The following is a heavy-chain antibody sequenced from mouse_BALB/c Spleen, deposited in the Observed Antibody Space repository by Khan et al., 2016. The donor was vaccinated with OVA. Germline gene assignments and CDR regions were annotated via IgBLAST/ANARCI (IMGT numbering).Heavy chain of an antibody. CDR3: SRDYGSLYWYFDV. J-gene: IGHJ1*01. Sequence: EVQLVESGPGLVKPSQTVSLTCTVTGISITSGNYRWSWIRPFPGNKLEWIGNIYYSGTVTYNPSLTSRTTITRDTSKNHFFLEMNSLTAEDTATYYCSRDYGSLYWYFDVWGAGTTVTVSS. V-gene: IGHV3-5*02. CDR1: GISITSGNYR. D-gene: IGHD1-1*01. CDR2: IYYSGTV.